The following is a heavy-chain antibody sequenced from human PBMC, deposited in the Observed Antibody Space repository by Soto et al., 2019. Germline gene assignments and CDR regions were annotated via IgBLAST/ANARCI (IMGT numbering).Heavy chain of an antibody. V-gene: IGHV3-30*18. CDR2: ISYDGSNK. CDR1: GFTFNTYG. CDR3: AKDRTLGATGYYYYGMDV. Sequence: GGSLRLSCAASGFTFNTYGIHWVRQAPGKGLEWVAVISYDGSNKYYADSAKGRFTISRDNSKNTLYLQMSSLRAEDTAVYYCAKDRTLGATGYYYYGMDVWGQGTTVTVSS. D-gene: IGHD1-26*01. J-gene: IGHJ6*02.